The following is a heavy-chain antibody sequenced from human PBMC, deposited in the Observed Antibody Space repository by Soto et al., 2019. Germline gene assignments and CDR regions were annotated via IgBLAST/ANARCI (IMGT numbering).Heavy chain of an antibody. CDR3: ARGRPDDYGDPDYFDY. CDR1: GVSISSGGYY. CDR2: IYYSGST. Sequence: QVQLQESGPGLVKPSQTLSLTCNVSGVSISSGGYYWSWIRQHPAMGLEWIGHIYYSGSTYYNPSLKSRVTISVDTSKNQFSLKLSSVTAADTAVYYCARGRPDDYGDPDYFDYWGQGALVTVSS. D-gene: IGHD4-17*01. J-gene: IGHJ4*02. V-gene: IGHV4-31*03.